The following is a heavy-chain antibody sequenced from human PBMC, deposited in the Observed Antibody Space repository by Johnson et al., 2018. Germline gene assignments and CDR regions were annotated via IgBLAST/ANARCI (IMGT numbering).Heavy chain of an antibody. J-gene: IGHJ3*02. CDR3: AGDPMYYYGSGSYSMGAFEI. Sequence: QVQLQESGPGLVKPSETLSLTCTVSGGSISSYYWSWIRQPPGKGLEWIGYIYYSGSTNYNPSLKSRVTISVDTSKNQFSLKLRSVTAADTAVYYCAGDPMYYYGSGSYSMGAFEIWGQGTMVTVSS. D-gene: IGHD3-10*01. CDR1: GGSISSYY. CDR2: IYYSGST. V-gene: IGHV4-59*01.